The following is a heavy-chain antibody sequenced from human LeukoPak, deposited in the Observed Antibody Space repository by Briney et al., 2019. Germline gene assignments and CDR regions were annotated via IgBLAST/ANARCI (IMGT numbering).Heavy chain of an antibody. J-gene: IGHJ6*02. V-gene: IGHV1-8*01. CDR3: ATGFMVATFYYYYGMDV. D-gene: IGHD5-12*01. Sequence: ASVKVSCKASGYTFTSYEINWVRQATGQGLEWMGWMNPNSGNTGYAQKFQGRVTMTRNTSINTAYVELSSLKSEDTAVYYCATGFMVATFYYYYGMDVWGQGTTVTV. CDR1: GYTFTSYE. CDR2: MNPNSGNT.